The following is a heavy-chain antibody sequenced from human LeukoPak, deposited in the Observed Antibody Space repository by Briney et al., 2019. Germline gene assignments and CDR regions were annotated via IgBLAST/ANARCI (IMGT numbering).Heavy chain of an antibody. V-gene: IGHV3-33*01. Sequence: GGSLRLSCAASGFTFSSFGMHWVRQAPDKGLEWVALIWYDGSNKHYADSVKGRYTVSRDNSKNTLYLHMNNLRAEDTAVYSCARFRDGVFSGGDYYNGMDVWGQGTTVTVSS. CDR3: ARFRDGVFSGGDYYNGMDV. J-gene: IGHJ6*02. D-gene: IGHD3-16*01. CDR2: IWYDGSNK. CDR1: GFTFSSFG.